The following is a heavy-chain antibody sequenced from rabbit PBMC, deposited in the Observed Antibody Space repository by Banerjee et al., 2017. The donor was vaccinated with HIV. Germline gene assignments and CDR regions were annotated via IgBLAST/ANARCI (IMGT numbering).Heavy chain of an antibody. CDR3: AKYIRYYAYGYAGSSYLGFWYYFNL. D-gene: IGHD8-1*01. Sequence: QEQLEESGGDLVKPEGSLTLTCTASGFSFSSNAMCWVRQAPGKGLELIGCIYTGSATTWYTSWVNGRFTISRSTSLNTVDLKMTSLTVVDTATYFCAKYIRYYAYGYAGSSYLGFWYYFNLWGPGTLVTVS. CDR2: IYTGSATT. V-gene: IGHV1S47*01. J-gene: IGHJ4*01. CDR1: GFSFSSNA.